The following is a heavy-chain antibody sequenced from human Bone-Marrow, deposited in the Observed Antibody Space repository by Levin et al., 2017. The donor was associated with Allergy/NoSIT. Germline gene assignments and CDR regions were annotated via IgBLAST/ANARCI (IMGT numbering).Heavy chain of an antibody. V-gene: IGHV4-4*02. CDR1: GGSVSTNSW. Sequence: SETLSLTCAVSGGSVSTNSWWSWVRQTPQKGLQWIGEVYHTGTTNYNPSLKSRVTISLDTSKNQFSLQLRSVTAADTAAYYCARAPSDLAGSFDYWGRGALVTVSS. J-gene: IGHJ4*02. D-gene: IGHD2-21*02. CDR2: VYHTGTT. CDR3: ARAPSDLAGSFDY.